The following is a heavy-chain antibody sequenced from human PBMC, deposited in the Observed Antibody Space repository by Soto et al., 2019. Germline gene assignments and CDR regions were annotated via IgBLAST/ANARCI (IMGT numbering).Heavy chain of an antibody. J-gene: IGHJ2*01. CDR2: IIPIFGTA. CDR1: GGTFSSYA. D-gene: IGHD3-22*01. V-gene: IGHV1-69*01. Sequence: QVQLVQSGAEVKKPGSSVKVSCKASGGTFSSYAISWVRQAPGQGLEWMGGIIPIFGTANYAQKFQGRVTITADESTSTAYMELSILRSEDTAVYYCARDKTYYYDSSGYGPRGKSYWYFDLWGRGTLVTVSS. CDR3: ARDKTYYYDSSGYGPRGKSYWYFDL.